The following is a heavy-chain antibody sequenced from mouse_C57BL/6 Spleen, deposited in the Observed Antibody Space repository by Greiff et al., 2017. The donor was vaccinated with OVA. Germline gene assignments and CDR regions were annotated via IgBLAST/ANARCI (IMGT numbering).Heavy chain of an antibody. J-gene: IGHJ2*01. Sequence: VQLKESGGGLVKPGGSLKLSCAASGFTFSSYAMSWVRQTPEKRLEWVATISDGGSYTYYPDNVKGRFTISRDNAKNNLYLQMSHLKSEDTAMYYCARRKLTGYYCDYWGQGTTLTVSS. CDR1: GFTFSSYA. D-gene: IGHD4-1*01. CDR3: ARRKLTGYYCDY. CDR2: ISDGGSYT. V-gene: IGHV5-4*01.